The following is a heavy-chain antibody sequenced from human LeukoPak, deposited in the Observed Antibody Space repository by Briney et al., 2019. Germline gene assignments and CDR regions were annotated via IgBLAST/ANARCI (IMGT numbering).Heavy chain of an antibody. J-gene: IGHJ6*03. CDR2: IIPIFGTA. CDR3: ASSITMVRGVIIVDYYYYMDV. V-gene: IGHV1-69*06. CDR1: GGTFSSYA. D-gene: IGHD3-10*01. Sequence: ASVKVSCKASGGTFSSYAISWVRQAPGQGLEWMGGIIPIFGTANYAQKFQGRVTITADKSTSTAYMELSSLRSEDTAVYYCASSITMVRGVIIVDYYYYMDVWGKGTTVTVSS.